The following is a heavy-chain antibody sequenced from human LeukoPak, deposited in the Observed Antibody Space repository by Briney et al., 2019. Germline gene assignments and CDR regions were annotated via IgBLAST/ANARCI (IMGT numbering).Heavy chain of an antibody. CDR2: INPNSGGT. V-gene: IGHV1-2*04. Sequence: ASVKVSCKASGYTFTGYYMHWVRQAPGQGLEWMGWINPNSGGTNYAQKFQGWVTMTRDTSISTAYMELSRLRSDDTAVYHCARDCSGGSCYNAFDIWGQGTMVTVSS. CDR3: ARDCSGGSCYNAFDI. CDR1: GYTFTGYY. J-gene: IGHJ3*02. D-gene: IGHD2-15*01.